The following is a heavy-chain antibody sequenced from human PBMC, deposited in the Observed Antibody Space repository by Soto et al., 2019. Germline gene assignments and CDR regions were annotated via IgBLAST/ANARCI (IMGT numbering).Heavy chain of an antibody. J-gene: IGHJ6*02. CDR2: IYPGDSDT. V-gene: IGHV5-51*01. D-gene: IGHD1-1*01. Sequence: GESLKISCKGSGYSFTSYWIGWVRQMPGKGLEWMGIIYPGDSDTRYSPSFQGQVTISADKSISTAYLQWSSLKASDTAMYYCARQKMATTPNYYYYYGMDVWGQGTTVTSP. CDR3: ARQKMATTPNYYYYYGMDV. CDR1: GYSFTSYW.